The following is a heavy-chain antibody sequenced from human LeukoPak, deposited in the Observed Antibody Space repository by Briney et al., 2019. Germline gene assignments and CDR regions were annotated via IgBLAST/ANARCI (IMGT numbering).Heavy chain of an antibody. V-gene: IGHV6-1*01. J-gene: IGHJ5*01. CDR3: VRDRCPMGSGYYYIWFDS. Sequence: SQTLSLTCAISGDSVSSNSAAWNWIRQSPSRGLERLGRTYYRSKWHNDYAVSAKSRISLNSATSKNQFSLQLNSGTPEDTAMYYCVRDRCPMGSGYYYIWFDSCGQGILCTVSS. CDR2: TYYRSKWHN. D-gene: IGHD3-22*01. CDR1: GDSVSSNSAA.